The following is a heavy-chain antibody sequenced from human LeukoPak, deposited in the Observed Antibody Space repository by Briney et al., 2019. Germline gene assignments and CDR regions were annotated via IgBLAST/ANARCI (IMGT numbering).Heavy chain of an antibody. D-gene: IGHD3/OR15-3a*01. CDR1: GFTFSSYW. Sequence: GSLRLSCAASGFTFSSYWMHWVRQAPGKGLLWVSRINSDGSSTYYADSVKGRFTTSRDNAKNALHLQMNSLRAEDTAVYYCVLDLFSSFAFDIWGQGTMVTVSS. V-gene: IGHV3-74*01. CDR3: VLDLFSSFAFDI. J-gene: IGHJ3*02. CDR2: INSDGSST.